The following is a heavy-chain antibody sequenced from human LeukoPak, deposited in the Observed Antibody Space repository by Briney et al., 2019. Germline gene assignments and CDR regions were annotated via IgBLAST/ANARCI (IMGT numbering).Heavy chain of an antibody. D-gene: IGHD3-10*01. CDR1: GFTFSSYA. Sequence: GGSLRLSCAASGFTFSSYAMSWVRQAPGKGLEWVSGISGSGRTTYYADSVKGRFTISRDNSKNTLYLQMNSLKTEDTAVYYCAYGSGSYYDMYYFDYWGQGTLVTVSS. CDR2: ISGSGRTT. V-gene: IGHV3-23*01. J-gene: IGHJ4*02. CDR3: AYGSGSYYDMYYFDY.